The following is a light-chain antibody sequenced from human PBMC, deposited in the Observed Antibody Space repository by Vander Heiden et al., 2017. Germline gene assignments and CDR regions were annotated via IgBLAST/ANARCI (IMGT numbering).Light chain of an antibody. CDR2: AAS. J-gene: IGKJ1*01. Sequence: IQMTQSTSSLSASVGDRVTITCRASQSISSYVKWYQQKPGKPPKLLIDAASSVKSGVATRFSGSGSGTDFTLIISSLQAEDFATYYRQQSYSTPRTFGQGTKVEIK. V-gene: IGKV1-39*01. CDR3: QQSYSTPRT. CDR1: QSISSY.